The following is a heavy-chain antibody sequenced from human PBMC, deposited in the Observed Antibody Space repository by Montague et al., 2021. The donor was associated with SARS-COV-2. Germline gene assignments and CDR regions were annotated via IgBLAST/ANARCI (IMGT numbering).Heavy chain of an antibody. J-gene: IGHJ4*02. D-gene: IGHD3-3*01. CDR1: GGSNRSYY. Sequence: SETLSLTCSFSGGSNRSYYWSWIRLPPGKALEWLGYIYYTGETTHNPSLKSRVTISVDTSRSQFSLRLTSVTAADTAVYFCARFWSGYVDKWSQGTLVTVSS. CDR2: IYYTGET. V-gene: IGHV4-59*01. CDR3: ARFWSGYVDK.